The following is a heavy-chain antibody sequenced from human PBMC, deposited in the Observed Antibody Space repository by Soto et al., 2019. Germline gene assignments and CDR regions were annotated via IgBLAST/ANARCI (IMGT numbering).Heavy chain of an antibody. Sequence: ASVKVSCKASGYTFTSYDINWVRQATGQGLEWMGWMNPNSGNTGYAQKFQGRVTMTRNTSISTAYMELSSLRSEDTAVYYCAGGPESSNWYTHGYYYYGMDVWGQGTPVTVSS. D-gene: IGHD6-13*01. V-gene: IGHV1-8*01. CDR1: GYTFTSYD. J-gene: IGHJ6*02. CDR3: AGGPESSNWYTHGYYYYGMDV. CDR2: MNPNSGNT.